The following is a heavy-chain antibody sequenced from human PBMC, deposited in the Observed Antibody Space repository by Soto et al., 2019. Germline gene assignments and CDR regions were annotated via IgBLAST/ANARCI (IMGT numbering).Heavy chain of an antibody. J-gene: IGHJ4*02. CDR2: ISWNSGSI. Sequence: GGSLRLSCAASGFTFDDYAMHWVRQAPGKGLEWVSGISWNSGSIGYADSVKGRFTISRDNAKNSLYLQMNSLRAEDTALYYCAKGYYYDNSGQSYFDYWGQGTLVTVSS. D-gene: IGHD3-22*01. CDR3: AKGYYYDNSGQSYFDY. V-gene: IGHV3-9*01. CDR1: GFTFDDYA.